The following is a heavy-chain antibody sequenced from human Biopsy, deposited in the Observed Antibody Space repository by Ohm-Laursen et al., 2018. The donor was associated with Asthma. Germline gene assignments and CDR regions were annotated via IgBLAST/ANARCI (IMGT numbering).Heavy chain of an antibody. D-gene: IGHD3-3*02. CDR1: GFTFGDYW. J-gene: IGHJ1*01. V-gene: IGHV3-7*01. Sequence: SLRLSCAASGFTFGDYWMSWVRQVPGKGLEWVANIKLDGSEKDHVDSLKGRFTISRDNAKNSLYLQMNSLRAEDTAVYYCARTFHFWSPYHAEHSQLWGQGTLVTVSS. CDR3: ARTFHFWSPYHAEHSQL. CDR2: IKLDGSEK.